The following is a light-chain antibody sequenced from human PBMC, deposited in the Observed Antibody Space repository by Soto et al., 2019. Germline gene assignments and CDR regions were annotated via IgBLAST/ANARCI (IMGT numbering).Light chain of an antibody. Sequence: IVLTHSPDTLSLSPGEGATLSCRAIQSVKSNYLAWYQQKPGQAPRLLIYGASRRATGVPDRFSGSGSGTDFSLTISRLEPEDFAVYYCHQYGTSPMFPFGPGTKVDIK. V-gene: IGKV3-20*01. CDR2: GAS. CDR1: QSVKSNY. CDR3: HQYGTSPMFP. J-gene: IGKJ3*01.